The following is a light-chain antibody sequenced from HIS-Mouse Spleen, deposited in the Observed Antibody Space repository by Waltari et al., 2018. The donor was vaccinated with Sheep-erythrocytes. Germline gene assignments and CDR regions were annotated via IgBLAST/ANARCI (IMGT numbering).Light chain of an antibody. CDR3: QQYYSYLT. Sequence: AIRMTQSPSSLSASTGDRVTITCRASQGISSYLAWYQQKPGKAPKLLIYAASTLQSGVPSRFSGSGSGTDFTLTISCLQSEDFATYYCQQYYSYLTFGGGTK. CDR2: AAS. CDR1: QGISSY. V-gene: IGKV1-8*01. J-gene: IGKJ4*01.